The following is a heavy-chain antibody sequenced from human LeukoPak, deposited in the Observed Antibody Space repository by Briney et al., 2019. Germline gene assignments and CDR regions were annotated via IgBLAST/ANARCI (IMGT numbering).Heavy chain of an antibody. CDR3: ARVMDGSGSYYNPLYYYYMDV. CDR1: GFTFSSYA. D-gene: IGHD3-10*01. CDR2: ISYDGSNK. J-gene: IGHJ6*03. Sequence: PGRSLRLSCAASGFTFSSYAMHWVRQAPGKGLEWVAVISYDGSNKYYADSVKGRFTISRDNSKNTLYLQMNSLRAEDTAVYYCARVMDGSGSYYNPLYYYYMDVWGKGTTVTVSS. V-gene: IGHV3-30*04.